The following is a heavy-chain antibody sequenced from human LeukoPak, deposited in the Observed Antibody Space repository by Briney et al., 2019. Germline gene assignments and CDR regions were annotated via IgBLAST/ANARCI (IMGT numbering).Heavy chain of an antibody. D-gene: IGHD6-13*01. CDR1: GYTFTSYA. Sequence: ASVKVSCKASGYTFTSYAMNWVRQAPGQGLEWMGWINTNTGNPTYAQGFTGRFVFSLDTSVSTAYLQISSLKAEDTAVYYCARDQSSSWSSYYYMDVWAKGTTVTVSS. CDR2: INTNTGNP. J-gene: IGHJ6*03. V-gene: IGHV7-4-1*02. CDR3: ARDQSSSWSSYYYMDV.